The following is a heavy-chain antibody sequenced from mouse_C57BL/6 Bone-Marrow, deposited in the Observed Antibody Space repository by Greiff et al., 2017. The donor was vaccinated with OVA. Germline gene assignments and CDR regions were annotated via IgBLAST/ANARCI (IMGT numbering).Heavy chain of an antibody. CDR2: IHPSDGAT. V-gene: IGHV1-74*01. Sequence: QVQLQQPGAELVKPGASVKVSCKASGYTFTSYWMHWVKQRPGQGLEWIGRIHPSDGATNYNQKFKGKATLTVDKSSSTAYMQLSSLTSEDSAVYDCAICRVDYYVSSYDWYFDVWGTGTTVTVSS. D-gene: IGHD1-1*01. J-gene: IGHJ1*03. CDR3: AICRVDYYVSSYDWYFDV. CDR1: GYTFTSYW.